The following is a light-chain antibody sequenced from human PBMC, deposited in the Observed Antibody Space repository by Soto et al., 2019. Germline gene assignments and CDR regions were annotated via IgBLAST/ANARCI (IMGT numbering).Light chain of an antibody. CDR3: QRYGSSPRT. CDR2: GAS. CDR1: QSVSSSY. V-gene: IGKV3-20*01. J-gene: IGKJ1*01. Sequence: EIVLTQSPGTLSLSPGERATLSCRASQSVSSSYLAWYQQKPGQAPRLLIYGASSRATGIPDRFSGSGSGTDFPLTISSLEPEDFAVYYCQRYGSSPRTFGQGTNVEIK.